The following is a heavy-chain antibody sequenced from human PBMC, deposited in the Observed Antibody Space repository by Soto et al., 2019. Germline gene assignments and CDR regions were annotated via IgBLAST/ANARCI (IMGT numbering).Heavy chain of an antibody. J-gene: IGHJ4*02. CDR2: IRSKAYGGTT. CDR3: TRTRSLGYCSGGSCGRSVWFDY. V-gene: IGHV3-49*03. Sequence: PGGSLRLSCTASGFTFGDYAMSWFRQAPGKGLERVGFIRSKAYGGTTEYAASVKGRFTISRDDSKSIAYLQMNSLKTEDTAVYYCTRTRSLGYCSGGSCGRSVWFDYWGQGTLVTVSS. D-gene: IGHD2-15*01. CDR1: GFTFGDYA.